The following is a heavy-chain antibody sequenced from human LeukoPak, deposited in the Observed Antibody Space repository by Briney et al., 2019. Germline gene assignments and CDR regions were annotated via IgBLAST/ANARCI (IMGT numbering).Heavy chain of an antibody. CDR1: GDSISTYY. D-gene: IGHD6-19*01. CDR2: IYHSGHT. J-gene: IGHJ4*02. Sequence: SETLSLTCTVSGDSISTYYWSWIRQPPGKGLEWIGYIYHSGHTNYNPSLKSRISISVDSSKNQFSLKLRSVTAADTAVYYCARARESMRTAGSLFDFWGRGTLVTVSS. V-gene: IGHV4-59*12. CDR3: ARARESMRTAGSLFDF.